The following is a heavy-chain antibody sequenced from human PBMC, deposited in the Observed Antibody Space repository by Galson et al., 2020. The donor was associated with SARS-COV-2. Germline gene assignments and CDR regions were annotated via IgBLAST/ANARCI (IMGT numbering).Heavy chain of an antibody. Sequence: NSGGSLRLSCAASGFTFSSYSMNWVRQAPGKGLEWVSSISSSSSYIYYADSVKGRFTISRDNAKNSLYLQMNSLRAEDTAVYYCARTFLRTDGIAEITIFGVVPRDYYYYMDVWGKGTTVTVSS. CDR2: ISSSSSYI. V-gene: IGHV3-21*01. D-gene: IGHD3-3*01. CDR1: GFTFSSYS. CDR3: ARTFLRTDGIAEITIFGVVPRDYYYYMDV. J-gene: IGHJ6*03.